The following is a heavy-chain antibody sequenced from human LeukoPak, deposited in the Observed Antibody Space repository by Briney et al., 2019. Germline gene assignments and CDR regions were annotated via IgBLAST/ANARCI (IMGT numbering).Heavy chain of an antibody. Sequence: PSETLSLTCTVSGGSISSSSYYWGWIRQPPGKGLEWIGSIYYSGSTYYKPSLKSRVTIFVDTSKNQFSLRLSSVTAADTAVYFCARQAWDNWFDPWGQGTLVTVSS. D-gene: IGHD1-26*01. CDR2: IYYSGST. J-gene: IGHJ5*02. CDR1: GGSISSSSYY. V-gene: IGHV4-39*01. CDR3: ARQAWDNWFDP.